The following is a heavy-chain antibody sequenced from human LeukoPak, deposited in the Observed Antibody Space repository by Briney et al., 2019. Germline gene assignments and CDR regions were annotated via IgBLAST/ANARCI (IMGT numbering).Heavy chain of an antibody. CDR1: GYTLTELS. CDR2: FDPEDGET. V-gene: IGHV1-24*01. D-gene: IGHD3-3*01. CDR3: ATDPPNYDFWSGPRHYYGMGV. J-gene: IGHJ6*02. Sequence: GASVKVSCKVSGYTLTELSMHWVRQAPGKGLEWMGGFDPEDGETIYAQKFQGRVTMTEDTSTDTAYMELSSLRSEDTAVYYCATDPPNYDFWSGPRHYYGMGVWGQGTTVTVSS.